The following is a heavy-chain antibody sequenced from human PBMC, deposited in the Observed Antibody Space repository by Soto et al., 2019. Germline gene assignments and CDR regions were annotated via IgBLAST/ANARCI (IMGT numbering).Heavy chain of an antibody. J-gene: IGHJ6*02. V-gene: IGHV5-51*01. D-gene: IGHD3-10*01. CDR2: IYPGDSGT. Sequence: GESLKISCKGSGYSFTSYWIGWVREMPGKGLDWMGIIYPGDSGTRYSPSFQGQVTISADKSISTAYLQWSSLKASDTAMYYCAGGGVRGVIARTRDYYGMDVWGQGTTVTVSS. CDR3: AGGGVRGVIARTRDYYGMDV. CDR1: GYSFTSYW.